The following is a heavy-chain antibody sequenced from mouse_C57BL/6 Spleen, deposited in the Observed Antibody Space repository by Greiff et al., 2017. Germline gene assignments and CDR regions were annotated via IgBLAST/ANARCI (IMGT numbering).Heavy chain of an antibody. CDR1: GYTFTNYN. Sequence: EVQLQQSGPELVKPGASVKIPCKASGYTFTNYNMDWVKQSHGKSLEWIGDINPNNGGTIYNQKFKGKATLTVDKSSSTAYMELRSLTSEDTAVYYCARIYYYGRDAMDYWGQGTSVTVSS. CDR3: ARIYYYGRDAMDY. D-gene: IGHD1-1*01. CDR2: INPNNGGT. V-gene: IGHV1-18*01. J-gene: IGHJ4*01.